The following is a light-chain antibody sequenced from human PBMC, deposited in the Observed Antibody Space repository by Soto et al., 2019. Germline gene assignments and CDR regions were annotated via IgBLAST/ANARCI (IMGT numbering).Light chain of an antibody. V-gene: IGKV3-15*01. J-gene: IGKJ5*01. Sequence: IVMTQSPATLSVSLGEAATRSCSASQNIRSKLAWYQKTPGQAPRLLISGASTRATGIPVRFSGSGSGTEFALAISSLQSEDFAVYYCQQYENWHSITCGQGTRREIK. CDR2: GAS. CDR3: QQYENWHSIT. CDR1: QNIRSK.